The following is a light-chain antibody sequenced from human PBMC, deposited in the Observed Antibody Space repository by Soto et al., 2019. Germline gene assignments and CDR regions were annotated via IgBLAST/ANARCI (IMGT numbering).Light chain of an antibody. J-gene: IGKJ1*01. CDR1: QSFNSIY. CDR3: HQYDSWT. Sequence: EIVLTQSPVTLSLSPGERATLSCRASQSFNSIYLAWYQQKPGQAPRLLIYGASSRATGIPDRFSGSGSGIDFTLTISRLEPEDFAVYYCHQYDSWTFGQGTKVDI. V-gene: IGKV3-20*01. CDR2: GAS.